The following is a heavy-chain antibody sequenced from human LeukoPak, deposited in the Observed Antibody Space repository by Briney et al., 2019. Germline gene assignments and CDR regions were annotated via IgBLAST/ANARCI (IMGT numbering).Heavy chain of an antibody. CDR2: IYYSGST. Sequence: SETLSLTCTVSGGSISNYWSWIRQPPGKGLECIGYIYYSGSTYYNPSLKRRVTISVDREKNQFSLILNSVTAADTAVYYCARQFCSGGSCYSGLFDHWGQGTLVTVSS. V-gene: IGHV4-30-4*08. D-gene: IGHD2-15*01. J-gene: IGHJ5*02. CDR1: GGSISNY. CDR3: ARQFCSGGSCYSGLFDH.